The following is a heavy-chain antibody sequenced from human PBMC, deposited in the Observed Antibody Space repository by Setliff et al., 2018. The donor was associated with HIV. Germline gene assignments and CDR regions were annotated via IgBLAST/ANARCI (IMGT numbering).Heavy chain of an antibody. J-gene: IGHJ3*02. V-gene: IGHV3-21*01. CDR2: ISGPSEYI. D-gene: IGHD3-16*01. Sequence: GESLKISCTASGFTFSTYTMNWVRQAPGRGLEWVASISGPSEYIYYGDPVMGRFTISRDNAKNSLYLQMNSLRAEDTAIYYCTRDLNLSGGEAFDIWGQGTMVTVSS. CDR1: GFTFSTYT. CDR3: TRDLNLSGGEAFDI.